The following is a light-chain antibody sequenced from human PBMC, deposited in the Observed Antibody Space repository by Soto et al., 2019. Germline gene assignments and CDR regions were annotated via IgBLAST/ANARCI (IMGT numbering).Light chain of an antibody. J-gene: IGLJ2*01. CDR1: SSNIGNNY. CDR2: DNN. V-gene: IGLV1-51*01. Sequence: QSVLTQPPSVSAAPGQTVTISCSGSSSNIGNNYVSSYQQLPGTAPKLLIYDNNKRPSGIPDRFSGSKSGTSATLGITGLQTGDEADYYCGTWDSSLSYVVFGGGTKVTVL. CDR3: GTWDSSLSYVV.